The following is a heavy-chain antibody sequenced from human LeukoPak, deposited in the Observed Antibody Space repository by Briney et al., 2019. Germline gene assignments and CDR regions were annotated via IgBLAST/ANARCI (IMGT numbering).Heavy chain of an antibody. CDR3: ARVPVGEGFDY. D-gene: IGHD3-10*01. Sequence: SETLSLTCTVSGGSISSYYWSWIRQPPGEGLEWIGYIYYSGSTNYNPSLKSRVTISVDTSKNQFSLKLSSVTAADTAVYYCARVPVGEGFDYWGQGTLVTVSS. V-gene: IGHV4-59*01. J-gene: IGHJ4*02. CDR1: GGSISSYY. CDR2: IYYSGST.